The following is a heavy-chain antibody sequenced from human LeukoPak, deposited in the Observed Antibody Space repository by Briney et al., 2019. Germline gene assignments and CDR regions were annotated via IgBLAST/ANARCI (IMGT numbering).Heavy chain of an antibody. CDR2: ISSGSTYI. Sequence: GGSLRLSCAASEFTFNSYSFNWIRQPPGGRLEWVSSISSGSTYIYYSDSVKGRFTVSRDNAKNSLYLQMNSLRDEDTAFYYCAKDRWTIFGVSSGVGWFDPWGQGTLVSVSS. CDR3: AKDRWTIFGVSSGVGWFDP. CDR1: EFTFNSYS. D-gene: IGHD3-3*01. J-gene: IGHJ5*02. V-gene: IGHV3-21*04.